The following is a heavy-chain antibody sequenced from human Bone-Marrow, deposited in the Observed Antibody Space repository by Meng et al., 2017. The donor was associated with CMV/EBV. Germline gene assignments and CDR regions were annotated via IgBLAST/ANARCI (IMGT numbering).Heavy chain of an antibody. V-gene: IGHV3-30-3*02. CDR2: ISYDGSSK. Sequence: GESLKISCAASGFTFSSYTMHWVRQAPGKGLEWVAAISYDGSSKFYAGSVKGRSTISRDNSKNTLYLQVNSLRAEDTAVYYCAKNGGELPYNSGFDYWGQGTLVTVSS. CDR1: GFTFSSYT. D-gene: IGHD1-26*01. J-gene: IGHJ4*02. CDR3: AKNGGELPYNSGFDY.